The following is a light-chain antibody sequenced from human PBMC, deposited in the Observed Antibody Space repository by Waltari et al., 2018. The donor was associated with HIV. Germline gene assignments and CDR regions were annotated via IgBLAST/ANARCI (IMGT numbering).Light chain of an antibody. V-gene: IGLV3-19*01. CDR3: YSRDSSGDHR. Sequence: SSELTQDPAVSVALGQTVRITCQGASRGNYYASWYQQKPGQAPILVSFGKNNRASGIPDRFSGSSSGSTSSLTITGAQAEDEADYYCYSRDSSGDHRFGGGTKLTVL. CDR2: GKN. J-gene: IGLJ2*01. CDR1: SRGNYY.